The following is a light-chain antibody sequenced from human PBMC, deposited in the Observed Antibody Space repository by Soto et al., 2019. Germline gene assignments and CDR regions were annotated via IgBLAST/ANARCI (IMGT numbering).Light chain of an antibody. J-gene: IGKJ1*01. CDR2: AAS. CDR3: QQSYSTPLP. CDR1: QSISSY. Sequence: DSQMTQSPSSLSASVGDRVTITCRASQSISSYLNWYQQKPGKAPKLLIYAASSLQSGVPSRFSGSGSGTDFTLTISSLQPEDFATYYGQQSYSTPLPFGQGTKVEIK. V-gene: IGKV1-39*01.